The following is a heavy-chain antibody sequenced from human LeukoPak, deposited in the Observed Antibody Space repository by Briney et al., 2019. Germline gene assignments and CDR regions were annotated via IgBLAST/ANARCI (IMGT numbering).Heavy chain of an antibody. CDR2: IKQDGGEE. J-gene: IGHJ4*01. Sequence: GGSLRLSCAASGFTFSSYLMSWVRQAPGKGLEWVANIKQDGGEEYYVDSVKGRFTISRDNAKNSLYLQMNSLRAEDTALYYCARAHRWGAMYFDYWGQGTLVTVSS. CDR3: ARAHRWGAMYFDY. CDR1: GFTFSSYL. V-gene: IGHV3-7*03. D-gene: IGHD3-16*01.